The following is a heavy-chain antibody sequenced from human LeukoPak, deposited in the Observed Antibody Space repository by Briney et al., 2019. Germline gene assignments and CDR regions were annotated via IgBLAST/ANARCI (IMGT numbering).Heavy chain of an antibody. CDR1: GYTLAQLS. J-gene: IGHJ4*02. CDR2: FDPEDGET. D-gene: IGHD1-26*01. V-gene: IGHV1-24*01. CDR3: ATDRAVCIVGSFDY. Sequence: ASVKPCSSLAGYTLAQLSMNRVGQSPGKGLEWVGGFDPEDGETIYAQKFQGRVTMTEDTSTDTAYMDLSSLRSEDTAVYYCATDRAVCIVGSFDYWGQGTLVTVSS.